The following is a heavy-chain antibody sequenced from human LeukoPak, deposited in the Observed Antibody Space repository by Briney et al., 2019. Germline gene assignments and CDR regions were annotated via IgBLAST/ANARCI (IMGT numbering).Heavy chain of an antibody. CDR2: ISNDGRNK. D-gene: IGHD5-24*01. CDR1: GFTFSSYE. J-gene: IGHJ4*02. CDR3: ARTGTSDGINYGINY. Sequence: PGGSLRLSCGASGFTFSSYEMHWVRRAPGKGLDWVAAISNDGRNKYYEDSVKGRFTISRDNSRNTLSLEMNSLRSEDTVIYYCARTGTSDGINYGINYWGQGTLVTVSS. V-gene: IGHV3-30*04.